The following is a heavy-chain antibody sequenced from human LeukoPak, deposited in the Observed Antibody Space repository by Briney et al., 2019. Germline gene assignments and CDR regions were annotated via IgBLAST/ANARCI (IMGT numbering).Heavy chain of an antibody. J-gene: IGHJ4*02. D-gene: IGHD6-6*01. CDR3: ANGDAARPSEGLDY. CDR1: GFTFSSHA. CDR2: ISGGGGTT. Sequence: GGSLRLSCAASGFTFSSHAVNWVRQPPGKGLEWVSSISGGGGTTYYADSVKGRFTISRDNSKSTLYLQMNSLRADDTAVYYCANGDAARPSEGLDYWGRGTLVTVSS. V-gene: IGHV3-23*01.